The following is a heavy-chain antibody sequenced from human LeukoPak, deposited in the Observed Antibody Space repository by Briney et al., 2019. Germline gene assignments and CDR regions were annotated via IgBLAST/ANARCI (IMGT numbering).Heavy chain of an antibody. CDR1: GFTFSSYA. D-gene: IGHD6-19*01. V-gene: IGHV3-64D*06. CDR3: VKDRYSSGWYGCFDL. J-gene: IGHJ2*01. CDR2: ISSNGGST. Sequence: SGGSLRLSCSASGFTFSSYAMHWVRQAPGKGLEYVSAISSNGGSTYYADSVKGRFTISRDNSKNTLYLQMSSLRAEDTAVYYCVKDRYSSGWYGCFDLWGRGTLVTVSS.